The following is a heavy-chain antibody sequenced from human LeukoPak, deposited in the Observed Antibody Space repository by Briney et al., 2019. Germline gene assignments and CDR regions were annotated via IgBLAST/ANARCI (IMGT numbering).Heavy chain of an antibody. CDR1: GGSISSYY. CDR2: IYYSGST. J-gene: IGHJ6*03. CDR3: ARELYYYDSRGLMDV. V-gene: IGHV4-59*01. Sequence: SETLSLTCTVSGGSISSYYWSWIRQPPGKGLEWIGYIYYSGSTNYNPSLKSRVTISVDTSKNQFSLKLSYVTAADTAVYYCARELYYYDSRGLMDVWGKGTTVTVSS. D-gene: IGHD3-22*01.